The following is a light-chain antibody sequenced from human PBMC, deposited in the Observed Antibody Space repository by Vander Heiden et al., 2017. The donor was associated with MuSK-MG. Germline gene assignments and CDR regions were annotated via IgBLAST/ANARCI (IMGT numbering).Light chain of an antibody. CDR2: AAS. J-gene: IGKJ1*01. Sequence: DIQMTQSPSSLSASVVDRVTITCRASQSVSSSLNWYQQKPGKAPNLLIYAASSLESGVPSRFSGSGSGTDFTLTISSLQPEDFATYYCQQCYSTPWTFGQGTKVEVK. CDR1: QSVSSS. CDR3: QQCYSTPWT. V-gene: IGKV1-39*01.